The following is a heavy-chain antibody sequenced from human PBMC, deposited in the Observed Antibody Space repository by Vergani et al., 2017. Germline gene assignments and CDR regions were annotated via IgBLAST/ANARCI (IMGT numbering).Heavy chain of an antibody. J-gene: IGHJ6*02. CDR1: GYSFNSYW. Sequence: EVQLVQSGAEVKKPGESLRISCKGSGYSFNSYWISWVRQTPGKGLEWMGRIDPSDSYTNYSPSFQGHVTSSADKSSSTADLQWSSLKASDTAMYYCARRRATGYYYYGMDVWGQGSTVTVSS. V-gene: IGHV5-10-1*03. D-gene: IGHD1-26*01. CDR3: ARRRATGYYYYGMDV. CDR2: IDPSDSYT.